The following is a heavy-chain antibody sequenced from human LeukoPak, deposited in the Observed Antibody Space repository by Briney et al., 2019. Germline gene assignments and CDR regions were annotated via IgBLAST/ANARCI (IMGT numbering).Heavy chain of an antibody. CDR2: INHSGST. J-gene: IGHJ4*02. D-gene: IGHD6-13*01. CDR3: ARGRYSSSWYRIYYFDY. V-gene: IGHV4-34*01. Sequence: SEILSLTCAVYGGSFSGYDWSWIRLPPGKGLEWIGEINHSGSTNYNPSLKSRVTISVDTSKNQFSLKLSSVTAADTAVYYCARGRYSSSWYRIYYFDYWGQGTLVTVSS. CDR1: GGSFSGYD.